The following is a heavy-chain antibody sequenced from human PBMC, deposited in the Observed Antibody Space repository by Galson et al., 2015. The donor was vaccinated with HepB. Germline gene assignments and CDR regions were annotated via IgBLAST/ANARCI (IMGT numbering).Heavy chain of an antibody. Sequence: SLRLSCAASGLIFSRYSMNWVRQAPGRGLEWVSSISSGNNYIYYADSVKGRFTISRDNAKNSLYLQMHSLRAEDTAMYYCARDLPGDRSGYYPDAFDIWGQGTLVTVSS. D-gene: IGHD3-22*01. CDR3: ARDLPGDRSGYYPDAFDI. CDR2: ISSGNNYI. J-gene: IGHJ3*02. V-gene: IGHV3-21*01. CDR1: GLIFSRYS.